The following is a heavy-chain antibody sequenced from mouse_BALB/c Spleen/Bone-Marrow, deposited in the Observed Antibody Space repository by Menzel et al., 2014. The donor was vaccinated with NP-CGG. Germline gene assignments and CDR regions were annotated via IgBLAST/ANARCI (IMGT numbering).Heavy chain of an antibody. CDR2: IDPENGDT. CDR1: GFNIKDYY. D-gene: IGHD2-1*01. J-gene: IGHJ4*01. V-gene: IGHV14-4*02. Sequence: EVQLQQSGAELVRSGASVKLSYTASGFNIKDYYIHWVKQRPEQGLEWIGWIDPENGDTEYAPKFQGKATMTADTSSNTAYLQLSSLTSVDTAVYYCSDGNFYALDYWGQGTSVTVSS. CDR3: SDGNFYALDY.